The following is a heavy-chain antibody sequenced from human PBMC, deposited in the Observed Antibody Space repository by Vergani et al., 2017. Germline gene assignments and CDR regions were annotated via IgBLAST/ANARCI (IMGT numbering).Heavy chain of an antibody. CDR3: ARVPIKVFLFDY. J-gene: IGHJ4*02. D-gene: IGHD2-2*01. V-gene: IGHV3-53*02. CDR1: GFTVSSNY. Sequence: EVQLVETGGGLIQPGGSLRLSCAASGFTVSSNYMSWVRQAPGKGLEWVSVIYSGGSTYYADSVKGRFTISRDNSKNTLYLQMNSLRAEDTAVYYCARVPIKVFLFDYWGQGTLVTVSS. CDR2: IYSGGST.